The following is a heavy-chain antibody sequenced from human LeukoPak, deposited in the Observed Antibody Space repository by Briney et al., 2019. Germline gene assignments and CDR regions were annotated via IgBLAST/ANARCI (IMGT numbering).Heavy chain of an antibody. CDR2: INTNTGNP. J-gene: IGHJ4*02. CDR3: ARDDYGGNSLHQTQPKGFFDY. CDR1: GYTFTSYA. Sequence: PWASVKVSCKASGYTFTSYAMNWVRQAPGQGLEWMGWINTNTGNPTYAQGFTGRFVFSLDTSVSTAYLQISSLKAEDTAVYYCARDDYGGNSLHQTQPKGFFDYWGQGTLVTVSS. V-gene: IGHV7-4-1*02. D-gene: IGHD4-23*01.